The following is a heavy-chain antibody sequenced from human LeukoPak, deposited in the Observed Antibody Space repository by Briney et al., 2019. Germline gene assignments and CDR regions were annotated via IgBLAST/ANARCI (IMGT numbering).Heavy chain of an antibody. CDR3: ARREYYYDSSGYCSWFDY. V-gene: IGHV4-34*01. CDR2: INHSGST. Sequence: TSETLSLTCAVYGGSFSGYYWSWIRQPPGKGLEWIGEINHSGSTNYNPSLKSRVTISVDTSKNQFSLKLSSVTAADTAVYYCARREYYYDSSGYCSWFDYWGQGTLVTVSS. J-gene: IGHJ4*02. CDR1: GGSFSGYY. D-gene: IGHD3-22*01.